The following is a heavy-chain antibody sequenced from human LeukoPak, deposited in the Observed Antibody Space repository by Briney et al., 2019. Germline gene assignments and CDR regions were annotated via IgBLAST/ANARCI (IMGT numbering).Heavy chain of an antibody. CDR1: GFTFSSYA. J-gene: IGHJ4*02. CDR2: ISGSGGST. CDR3: AKSGDSVVVPATLAHFDY. D-gene: IGHD2-2*01. V-gene: IGHV3-23*01. Sequence: GGSLRLSCAASGFTFSSYAMSWVRQAPGKGLEWVAGISGSGGSTYYADSVKGRFTISRDNSKNTLYLQMNSLRAEDTAVYYCAKSGDSVVVPATLAHFDYWGQGTLVTVSS.